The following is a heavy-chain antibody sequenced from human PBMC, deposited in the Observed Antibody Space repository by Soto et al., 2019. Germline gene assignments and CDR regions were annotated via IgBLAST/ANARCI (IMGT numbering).Heavy chain of an antibody. D-gene: IGHD4-17*01. CDR1: GFTFSSYW. Sequence: EVQLVESGGGLVQPGGSLRLSCAASGFTFSSYWMHWVRQPPGKGLVWVSRINSDGSTTNYADSVKGRFTISRDNAKNTMYLQMNSLRAEDKAVYYCERSGVYSGPDYWGQGTLVTVSS. CDR3: ERSGVYSGPDY. J-gene: IGHJ4*02. V-gene: IGHV3-74*01. CDR2: INSDGSTT.